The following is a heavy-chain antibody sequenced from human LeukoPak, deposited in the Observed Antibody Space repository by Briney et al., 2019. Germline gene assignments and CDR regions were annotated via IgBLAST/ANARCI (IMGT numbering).Heavy chain of an antibody. CDR3: AKDKRSYDSSGYPHTFDY. D-gene: IGHD3-22*01. J-gene: IGHJ4*02. CDR1: GFTFDDYA. CDR2: ISWNSGSI. V-gene: IGHV3-9*01. Sequence: GRSLRLSCAASGFTFDDYAMHWVRQAPGKGLEWVSGISWNSGSIGYADSVKGRFTISRDNAKSFLYLQMNSLNAEVTSLYYCAKDKRSYDSSGYPHTFDYWGQGTLVTVSS.